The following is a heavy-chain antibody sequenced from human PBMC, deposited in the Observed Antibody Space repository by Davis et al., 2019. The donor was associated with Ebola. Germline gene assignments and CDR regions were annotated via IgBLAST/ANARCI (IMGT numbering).Heavy chain of an antibody. CDR3: ARVVGANGY. Sequence: GESLKISCAASGFTFSSYSMNWVRQAPGKGLEWVSSISSSSSYIYYADSVKGRFTISRDNAKNSPYLQMNSLRAEDTAVYYCARVVGANGYWGQGTLVTVSS. CDR1: GFTFSSYS. V-gene: IGHV3-21*01. D-gene: IGHD1-26*01. J-gene: IGHJ4*02. CDR2: ISSSSSYI.